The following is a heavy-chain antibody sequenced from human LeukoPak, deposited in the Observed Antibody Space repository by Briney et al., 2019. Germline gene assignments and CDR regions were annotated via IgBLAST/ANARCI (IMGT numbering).Heavy chain of an antibody. CDR3: ARGHYSSRFNYYYYGMDV. J-gene: IGHJ6*02. D-gene: IGHD6-13*01. CDR2: ISYDGSNK. Sequence: GGSLRLSCAASGFTFSSYAMHWVRQAPGKGLEWVAVISYDGSNKYYADSVKGRFTISRDNSKNTLYLQMNSLRAEDTAVYYCARGHYSSRFNYYYYGMDVWGQGTTVTVSS. V-gene: IGHV3-30*04. CDR1: GFTFSSYA.